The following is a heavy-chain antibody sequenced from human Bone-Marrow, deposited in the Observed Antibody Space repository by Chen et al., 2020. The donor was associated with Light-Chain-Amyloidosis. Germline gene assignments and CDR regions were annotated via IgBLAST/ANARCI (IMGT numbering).Heavy chain of an antibody. Sequence: QVQLQESGPGLVKPSGTLSLTCAVSGDSLSSSHWWSWVRQPPGKGLEWIGEIYHSGSTNDNTSLKSRVTISVDKSKNQFSLNLSSVTAADTAVYYCARAWGSSSGSLEYWGQGTLVTVSS. D-gene: IGHD6-19*01. J-gene: IGHJ4*02. CDR3: ARAWGSSSGSLEY. CDR1: GDSLSSSHW. V-gene: IGHV4-4*02. CDR2: IYHSGST.